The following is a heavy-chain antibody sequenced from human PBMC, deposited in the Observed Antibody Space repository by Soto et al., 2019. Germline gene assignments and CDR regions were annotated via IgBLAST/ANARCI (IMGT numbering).Heavy chain of an antibody. CDR2: IYYSGST. CDR1: GGPISSGGYY. J-gene: IGHJ5*02. Sequence: SATLSLTCTVSGGPISSGGYYWSWIRQHPGKGLEWIGYIYYSGSTYYNPSLKSRVTISVDTSKNQFSLKLSSVTAADTAVYYCARDAYCSSTSCYQYALGFDPWGQGTLVTSPQ. V-gene: IGHV4-31*03. CDR3: ARDAYCSSTSCYQYALGFDP. D-gene: IGHD2-2*01.